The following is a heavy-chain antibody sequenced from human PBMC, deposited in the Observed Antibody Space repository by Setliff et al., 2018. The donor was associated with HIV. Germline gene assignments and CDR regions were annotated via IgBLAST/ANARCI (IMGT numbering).Heavy chain of an antibody. Sequence: SETLSLTCSVSGDSISSSNYYWGWIRQPPGKGLEWIGSIYYSGFTYYNPSLKSRVTISVDTSKNQFSLKLSSVTAADTAVYHCASGLCNGGSCYSDVFDYWGQGTLVTVSS. CDR2: IYYSGFT. D-gene: IGHD2-15*01. CDR3: ASGLCNGGSCYSDVFDY. J-gene: IGHJ4*02. V-gene: IGHV4-39*07. CDR1: GDSISSSNYY.